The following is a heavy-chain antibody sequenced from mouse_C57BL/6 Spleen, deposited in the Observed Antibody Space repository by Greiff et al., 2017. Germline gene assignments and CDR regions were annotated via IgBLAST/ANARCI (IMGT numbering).Heavy chain of an antibody. CDR3: ARERDSNWDWYFDV. J-gene: IGHJ1*03. D-gene: IGHD4-1*01. CDR2: INYDGSST. CDR1: GFTFSDYY. Sequence: EVKLMESEGGLVQPGSSMKLSCTASGFTFSDYYMAWVRQVPEKGLEWVANINYDGSSTYYLDSLKSRFIISRDNAKNILYLQMSSLKSEDTATYYCARERDSNWDWYFDVWGTGTTVTVSS. V-gene: IGHV5-16*01.